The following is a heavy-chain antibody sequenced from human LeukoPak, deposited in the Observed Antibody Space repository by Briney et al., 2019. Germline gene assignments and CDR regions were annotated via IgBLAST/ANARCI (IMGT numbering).Heavy chain of an antibody. Sequence: GASVKVSCKASGYTFTGYYMHWVRQAPGQGLEWMGWINPNSGGTNYAQKFQGRVTMTRDTSISTAYMELSRLRSDDTAVYYCARTTMIVVVIDVAFDIWGQGTMVTVSS. J-gene: IGHJ3*02. D-gene: IGHD3-22*01. CDR1: GYTFTGYY. CDR2: INPNSGGT. CDR3: ARTTMIVVVIDVAFDI. V-gene: IGHV1-2*02.